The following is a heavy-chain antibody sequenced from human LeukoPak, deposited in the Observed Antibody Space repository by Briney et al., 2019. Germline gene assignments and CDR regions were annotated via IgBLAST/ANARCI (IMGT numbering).Heavy chain of an antibody. CDR2: ISSSGSTI. J-gene: IGHJ4*02. CDR3: ARDIEAAVQLERRRGELDY. CDR1: GFTFSSYE. Sequence: GGSLRLSCAASGFTFSSYEMNWVRQAPGKGLEWVSYISSSGSTIYYADSVKGRFTISRDNAKNSLYLQMNSLRAEDTAVYYCARDIEAAVQLERRRGELDYWGQGTLVTVSS. V-gene: IGHV3-48*03. D-gene: IGHD1-1*01.